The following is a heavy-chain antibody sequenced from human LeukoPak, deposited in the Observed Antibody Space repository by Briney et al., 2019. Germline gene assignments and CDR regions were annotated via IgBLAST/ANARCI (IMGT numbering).Heavy chain of an antibody. V-gene: IGHV1-8*01. CDR2: MNPKSGNT. CDR3: ARGFDSSWYGYGMDV. CDR1: GYTFTRYD. J-gene: IGHJ6*02. D-gene: IGHD6-13*01. Sequence: GASVKVSCKASGYTFTRYDINWVRQATGQGLEWMGWMNPKSGNTGHAQKFQGRVTMTRDTSTSTVYMELSSLRSEDTAVYYCARGFDSSWYGYGMDVWGQGTTVTVSS.